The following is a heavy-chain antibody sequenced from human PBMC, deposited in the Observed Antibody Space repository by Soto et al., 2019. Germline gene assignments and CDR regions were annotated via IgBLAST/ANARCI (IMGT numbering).Heavy chain of an antibody. J-gene: IGHJ4*02. CDR2: ISGNGAST. Sequence: GGSLRLSCAASGLTFSSYAMTWVRQAPGKGLQWVSTISGNGASTYYADSVKGRFTVSRDNSRNTLYLQMNSLRAEDTAVYYCARERSHQDWGQGTLVTVSS. V-gene: IGHV3-23*01. CDR3: ARERSHQD. D-gene: IGHD2-2*01. CDR1: GLTFSSYA.